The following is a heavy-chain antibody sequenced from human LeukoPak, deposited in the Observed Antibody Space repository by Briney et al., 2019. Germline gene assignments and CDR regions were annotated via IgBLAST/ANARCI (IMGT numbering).Heavy chain of an antibody. CDR1: GYSYSNYA. V-gene: IGHV1-18*01. CDR2: MSAFSGYP. J-gene: IGHJ6*03. D-gene: IGHD3-3*01. CDR3: ARDPFDGGVLERSGPSSHYYYMDV. Sequence: ASVKVSCKASGYSYSNYATRSVRPTPGPRLEWIGSMSAFSGYPKYTQKLQGRVTMTTDTSTSTAYMELRSLRSDDTAVYYCARDPFDGGVLERSGPSSHYYYMDVWGKGTTVTVSS.